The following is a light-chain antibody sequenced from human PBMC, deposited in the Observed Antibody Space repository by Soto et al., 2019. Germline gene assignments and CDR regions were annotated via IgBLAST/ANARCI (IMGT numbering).Light chain of an antibody. V-gene: IGKV1-5*01. CDR3: QQYNTYPWT. CDR2: DAS. Sequence: DTQMTQSPSSLSASVGDRVTITCRASEIISSWLAWYQQKPGKAPKLLIYDASTLENGVPLRFSGSESGTEFTLTIRSLQPDDFATYYCQQYNTYPWTFGQVTKVEVK. J-gene: IGKJ1*01. CDR1: EIISSW.